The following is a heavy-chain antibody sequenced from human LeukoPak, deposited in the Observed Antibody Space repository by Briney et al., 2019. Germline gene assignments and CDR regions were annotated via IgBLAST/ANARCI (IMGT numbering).Heavy chain of an antibody. V-gene: IGHV3-74*01. J-gene: IGHJ6*02. CDR2: INSDGSST. Sequence: PGGSLRLSCAASGFTFSSYWMHWVRQAPGKGLVWVSRINSDGSSTSYADSVKGRFTISRDNAKNTLYLQMNSLRAEDTAVYYCARITGYYDSSGYYTVLGYYYGMDVWGQGTTVTVSS. CDR3: ARITGYYDSSGYYTVLGYYYGMDV. CDR1: GFTFSSYW. D-gene: IGHD3-22*01.